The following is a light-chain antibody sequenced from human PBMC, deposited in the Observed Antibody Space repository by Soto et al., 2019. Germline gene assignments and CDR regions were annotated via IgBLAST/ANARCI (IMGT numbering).Light chain of an antibody. CDR2: GAS. CDR3: QRYCSSYT. CDR1: QSVSSSY. Sequence: EIVLTQSPGTLSLSPGERATLSCRASQSVSSSYLAWYQQKPGQAPRLLIYGASSRATGIPDRFSGSGSGTDFTLTISRLESEYFAVYYCQRYCSSYTFCQGTKLEIK. J-gene: IGKJ2*01. V-gene: IGKV3-20*01.